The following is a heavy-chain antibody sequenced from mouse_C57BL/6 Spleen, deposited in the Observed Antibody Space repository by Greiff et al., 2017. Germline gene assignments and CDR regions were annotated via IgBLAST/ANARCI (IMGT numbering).Heavy chain of an antibody. CDR3: ARNYGSSYGYWYFDV. CDR1: GYTFTSYW. J-gene: IGHJ1*03. Sequence: QVQLQQPGAELVRPGSSVKLSCKASGYTFTSYWMHWVKQRPIQGLEWIGNIDPSDSETHYNQKFKDKATLTVDKSSSTAYMQLSSLTSEDSAVYSCARNYGSSYGYWYFDVWGTGTTVTVSS. D-gene: IGHD1-1*01. V-gene: IGHV1-52*01. CDR2: IDPSDSET.